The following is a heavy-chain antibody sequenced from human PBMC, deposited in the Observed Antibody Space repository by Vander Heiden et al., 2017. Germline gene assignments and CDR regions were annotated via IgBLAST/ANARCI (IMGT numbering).Heavy chain of an antibody. CDR1: GVSFGSKW. J-gene: IGHJ3*01. V-gene: IGHV4-4*02. Sequence: QVQLQESGPGLVKPSGTLSLTCIVSGVSFGSKWWSGVRQSPGKGREGIGGSLHTGSTYFSPSFKSRVSMFVVKSKTQLSLQLSSVTAADTAMYYCAGGRGGSFDVWGQGTMVTVSS. CDR2: SLHTGST. D-gene: IGHD3-16*01. CDR3: AGGRGGSFDV.